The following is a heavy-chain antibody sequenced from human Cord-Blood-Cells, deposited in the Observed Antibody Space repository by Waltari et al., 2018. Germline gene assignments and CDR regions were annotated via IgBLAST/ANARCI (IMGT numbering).Heavy chain of an antibody. CDR3: ARRVGATLNYFDY. J-gene: IGHJ4*02. D-gene: IGHD1-26*01. V-gene: IGHV4-39*01. CDR1: GGSISSSSYY. CDR2: IYYSGST. Sequence: QLQLQESGPGLVKPSETLSLTCTVPGGSISSSSYYWGWIRQPPGKGLEWIGSIYYSGSTYYNPSLKSRVTISVDTSKNQFSLKLSSVTAADTAVYYCARRVGATLNYFDYWGQGTLVTVSS.